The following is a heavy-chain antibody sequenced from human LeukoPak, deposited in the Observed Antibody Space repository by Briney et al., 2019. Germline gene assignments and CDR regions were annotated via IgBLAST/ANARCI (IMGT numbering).Heavy chain of an antibody. CDR1: GFTFSSYG. CDR3: VKDFWFGELSYYYYGMDV. J-gene: IGHJ6*02. D-gene: IGHD3-10*01. CDR2: ISYDGSNK. V-gene: IGHV3-30*18. Sequence: PGGSLRLSCAASGFTFSSYGMHWVRQAPGKGLEWVAVISYDGSNKYYADSVKGRFTISRDNSKNTLYLQMSSLRAEDTAVYYCVKDFWFGELSYYYYGMDVWGQGTTVTVSS.